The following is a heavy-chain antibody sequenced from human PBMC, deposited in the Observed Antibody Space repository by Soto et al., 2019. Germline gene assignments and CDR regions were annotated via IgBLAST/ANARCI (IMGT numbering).Heavy chain of an antibody. V-gene: IGHV3-33*01. Sequence: LRLSCAASGFIFSSFGMHWVRQAPGKGLEWVAHIWYDGSNTYYADSVKGRFTVSRDNPRNTLYLQMNSLRAEDTAVYHCVRDLLGSGGHFDYWGQGAPVTVSS. CDR3: VRDLLGSGGHFDY. D-gene: IGHD7-27*01. J-gene: IGHJ4*02. CDR2: IWYDGSNT. CDR1: GFIFSSFG.